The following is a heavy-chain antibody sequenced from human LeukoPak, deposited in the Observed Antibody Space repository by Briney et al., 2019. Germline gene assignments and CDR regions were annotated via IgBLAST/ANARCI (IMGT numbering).Heavy chain of an antibody. Sequence: GGSLRLSCAASGFTFSSYEMNWVRQAPGKGLELVSYISSSGSTIYYADSVKGRFTISRDNAKNSLYLEMNSLRAEGTAVYYCARAITRGRRLWWGQGTLVTVSS. CDR1: GFTFSSYE. V-gene: IGHV3-48*03. CDR2: ISSSGSTI. D-gene: IGHD4/OR15-4a*01. CDR3: ARAITRGRRLW. J-gene: IGHJ4*02.